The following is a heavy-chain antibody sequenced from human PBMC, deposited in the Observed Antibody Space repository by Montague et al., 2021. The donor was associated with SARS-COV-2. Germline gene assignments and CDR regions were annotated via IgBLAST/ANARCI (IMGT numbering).Heavy chain of an antibody. CDR2: VYYSGST. CDR1: GDSIRSSGYY. Sequence: SETLSLTCSVSGDSIRSSGYYWGWIRQPPGKGLEWIGTVYYSGSTNYNPSLKSRVTMPVDTSKNQFSLELRSVTAADTAVYYCAGLGFVVLWLNLGWFDPWGQGTLVTVSS. CDR3: AGLGFVVLWLNLGWFDP. J-gene: IGHJ5*02. D-gene: IGHD3-10*01. V-gene: IGHV4-39*01.